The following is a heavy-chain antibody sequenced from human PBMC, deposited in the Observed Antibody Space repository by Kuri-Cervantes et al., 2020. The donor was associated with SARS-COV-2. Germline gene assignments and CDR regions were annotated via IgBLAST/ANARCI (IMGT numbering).Heavy chain of an antibody. V-gene: IGHV3-23*03. CDR1: GLTFSTFA. J-gene: IGHJ4*02. CDR3: AKDLYESGGYTWAY. D-gene: IGHD3-22*01. CDR2: IDNAASNT. Sequence: GESLKISCAASGLTFSTFAMGWVRQAPGKGLEWVSFIDNAASNTYYADFVKGRFTISRDSSTNMVSLQMSSLRGDDTAVYYCAKDLYESGGYTWAYWGQGTRVTVSS.